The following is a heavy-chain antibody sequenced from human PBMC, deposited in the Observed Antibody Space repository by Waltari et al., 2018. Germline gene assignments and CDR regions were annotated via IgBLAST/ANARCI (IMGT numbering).Heavy chain of an antibody. J-gene: IGHJ4*02. Sequence: EVQLVESGGGLVKHGGSLRLSCSASGFTFSRYSMNWVRQAPGKGLEWVSSISSGGDSMYYADSLKGRFSISRDNAKNLVYLEMNSLRAEETAVYYCVRLNAAGVGSDYWGQGILVTVSS. D-gene: IGHD6-13*01. CDR2: ISSGGDSM. V-gene: IGHV3-21*01. CDR1: GFTFSRYS. CDR3: VRLNAAGVGSDY.